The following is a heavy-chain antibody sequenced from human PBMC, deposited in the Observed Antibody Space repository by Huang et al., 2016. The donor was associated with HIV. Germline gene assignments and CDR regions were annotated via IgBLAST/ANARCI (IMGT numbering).Heavy chain of an antibody. CDR3: VRDPRIQSWLNYFDY. D-gene: IGHD3-22*01. CDR2: INRDGSSS. J-gene: IGHJ4*02. Sequence: FTFSSYWMLWVRQAPGKGLVWVSRINRDGSSSGYADSVKGQFTISRDNAKNTRYLQMNSLRAEDTAGYYCVRDPRIQSWLNYFDYWGQGTLVSVSS. V-gene: IGHV3-74*01. CDR1: FTFSSYW.